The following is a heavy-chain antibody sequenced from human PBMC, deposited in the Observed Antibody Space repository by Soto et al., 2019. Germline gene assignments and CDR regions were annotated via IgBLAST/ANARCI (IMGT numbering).Heavy chain of an antibody. CDR1: GFTFSSDT. D-gene: IGHD6-19*01. CDR3: AKRHGSGWFHYFQH. J-gene: IGHJ1*01. V-gene: IGHV3-23*01. Sequence: EVQLLESGGGLVQPGGSWRLSCAASGFTFSSDTMSWVRQAPGKGLEWVSAISKTGDSTHYADSVKGRFTISRDTSTNTLYLQMNSLRAEDTAVYYCAKRHGSGWFHYFQHWGQGTLVTVSS. CDR2: ISKTGDST.